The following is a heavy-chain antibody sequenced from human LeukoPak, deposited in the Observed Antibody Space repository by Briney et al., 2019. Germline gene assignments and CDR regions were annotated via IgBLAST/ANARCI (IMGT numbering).Heavy chain of an antibody. CDR1: GYTFTSYG. D-gene: IGHD3-22*01. Sequence: GASVKVSCKASGYTFTSYGISWVRQAPGQGLEWMGWISAYNGNTNYAQKLQGRVTMTTDTSTSTAYMELRSLRSDDTAVYYCARGAVYCDSSGYSGDYWGQGTLVTVSS. V-gene: IGHV1-18*01. CDR3: ARGAVYCDSSGYSGDY. CDR2: ISAYNGNT. J-gene: IGHJ4*02.